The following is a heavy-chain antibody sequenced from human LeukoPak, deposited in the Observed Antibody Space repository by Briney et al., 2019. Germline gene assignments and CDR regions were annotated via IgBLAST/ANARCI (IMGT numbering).Heavy chain of an antibody. CDR1: GLTFSSYA. J-gene: IGHJ4*02. V-gene: IGHV3-23*01. CDR3: AKFFDPSGGASGWTWTMDC. CDR2: ISGSGGTT. Sequence: GGSLRLSCAASGLTFSSYAMTWVRQTPGKGLEWVAAISGSGGTTYYADFAKGRFSISRDNFENTLYLQMYSLRAEDTAVYHCAKFFDPSGGASGWTWTMDCWGQGTLVIVSS. D-gene: IGHD6-25*01.